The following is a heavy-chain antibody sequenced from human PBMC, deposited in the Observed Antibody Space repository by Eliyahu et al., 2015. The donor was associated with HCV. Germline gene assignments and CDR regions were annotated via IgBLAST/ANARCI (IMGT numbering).Heavy chain of an antibody. V-gene: IGHV1-69*06. CDR1: GDTFSSYA. J-gene: IGHJ3*02. CDR3: ARKNYYDTSGYYPAPLDI. CDR2: FIPISGTP. D-gene: IGHD3-22*01. Sequence: QVHLEQSGAEVKKPGSSVKVSCRLSGDTFSSYAIYWVRQAPGHGLEWMGGFIPISGTPNYAQKFQGRVTITEDRSTKTVYLDLSSLRSEDTALYYCARKNYYDTSGYYPAPLDIWGQGTMVAVSS.